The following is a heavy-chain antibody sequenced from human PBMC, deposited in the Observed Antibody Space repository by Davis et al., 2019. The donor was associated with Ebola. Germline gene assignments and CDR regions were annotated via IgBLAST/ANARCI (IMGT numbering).Heavy chain of an antibody. CDR3: ARGGSRYCSGGSCYHRRGNWFDP. V-gene: IGHV4-59*12. J-gene: IGHJ5*02. Sequence: SETLSLTCAVYGGSFSSYYWSWIRQPPGKGLEWIGYIYYSGSTDYSPSLRGRVTISLDTSKNQFSLKLSSVTAADTAVYYCARGGSRYCSGGSCYHRRGNWFDPWGQGTLVTVSS. D-gene: IGHD2-15*01. CDR1: GGSFSSYY. CDR2: IYYSGST.